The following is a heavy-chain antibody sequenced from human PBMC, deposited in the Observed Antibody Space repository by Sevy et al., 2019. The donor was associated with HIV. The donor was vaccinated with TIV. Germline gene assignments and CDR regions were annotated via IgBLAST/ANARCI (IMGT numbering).Heavy chain of an antibody. Sequence: ASVKVSCKASGYTFTSYGISWVRQAPGQGLEWMGWISAYNGNTNYAQKFQGRVTMTTDTSTRTAYMELRSLRSDDTAVYYCARGGELGYCSSTSCYPFDYWGQGTLVTVSS. J-gene: IGHJ4*02. CDR1: GYTFTSYG. D-gene: IGHD2-2*01. CDR3: ARGGELGYCSSTSCYPFDY. V-gene: IGHV1-18*04. CDR2: ISAYNGNT.